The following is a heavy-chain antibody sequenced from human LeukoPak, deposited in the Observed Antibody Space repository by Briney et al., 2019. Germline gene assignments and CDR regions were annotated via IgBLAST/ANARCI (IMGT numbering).Heavy chain of an antibody. J-gene: IGHJ5*02. V-gene: IGHV1-69*13. CDR2: IIPIFGTA. CDR3: ARDHRLPSGLRFLVTWFDP. CDR1: GGTFSSYA. D-gene: IGHD3-3*01. Sequence: GASVKVSYKASGGTFSSYAISWVRQAPGQGLEWMGGIIPIFGTANYAQKFQGRVTITADESTSTAYMELSSLRSEDTAVYYCARDHRLPSGLRFLVTWFDPWGQGTLVTVSS.